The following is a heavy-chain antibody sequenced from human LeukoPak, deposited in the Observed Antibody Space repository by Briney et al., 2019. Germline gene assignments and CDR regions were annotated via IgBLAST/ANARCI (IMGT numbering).Heavy chain of an antibody. CDR2: ISSSSSYT. J-gene: IGHJ4*02. Sequence: GGSLRLSCAASGSTFSDYYMSWIRQAPGKGLEWVSYISSSSSYTNYADSVKGRFTISRDNAKNSLYLQMNSLRAEDTAVYYCARDSYGGNVDYWGQGTLVTVSS. V-gene: IGHV3-11*05. D-gene: IGHD4-23*01. CDR3: ARDSYGGNVDY. CDR1: GSTFSDYY.